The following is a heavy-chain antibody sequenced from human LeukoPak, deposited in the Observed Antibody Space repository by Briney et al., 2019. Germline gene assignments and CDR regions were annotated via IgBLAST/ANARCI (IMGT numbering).Heavy chain of an antibody. CDR1: GYTFTGYY. Sequence: ASVKVSCKASGYTFTGYYMHSVRQAPGQGLGWMGWINPNSDGTNYAQKYQGRVTMNRETSISRAYMELSRLRSDDTAVYYCAASQTYDYYYYMDVWGKGTTVTGSS. CDR3: AASQTYDYYYYMDV. V-gene: IGHV1-2*02. J-gene: IGHJ6*03. CDR2: INPNSDGT. D-gene: IGHD3-16*01.